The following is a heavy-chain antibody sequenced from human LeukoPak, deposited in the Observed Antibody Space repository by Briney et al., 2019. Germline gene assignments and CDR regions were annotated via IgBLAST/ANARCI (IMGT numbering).Heavy chain of an antibody. CDR1: GFTFSSYG. D-gene: IGHD2-2*01. V-gene: IGHV3-7*03. Sequence: PGGSLRLSCVASGFTFSSYGMSWVRQAPGKGLEWVANIKQDGSEKNYLDSVKGRFTISRDNAKNSLDLQVNSLRAEDTAVYYCARLPYCSSTSCYYGWFDPWGQGTLVTVSS. J-gene: IGHJ5*02. CDR3: ARLPYCSSTSCYYGWFDP. CDR2: IKQDGSEK.